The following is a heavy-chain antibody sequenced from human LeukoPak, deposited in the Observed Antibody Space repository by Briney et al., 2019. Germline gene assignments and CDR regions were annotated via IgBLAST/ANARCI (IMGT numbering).Heavy chain of an antibody. CDR3: ARSSGGYCSGGSCYDFDY. CDR1: GGTFSSYA. J-gene: IGHJ4*02. D-gene: IGHD2-15*01. CDR2: IIAIFGTA. Sequence: SVKVSCKASGGTFSSYAISWVRQAPGQGLEWMGGIIAIFGTANYAQKFQGRVTITADESTSTAYMELSSLRSEDAAVYYCARSSGGYCSGGSCYDFDYWGQGTLVTVSS. V-gene: IGHV1-69*13.